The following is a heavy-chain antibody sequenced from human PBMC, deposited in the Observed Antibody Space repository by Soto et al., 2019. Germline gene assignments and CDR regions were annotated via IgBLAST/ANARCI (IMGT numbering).Heavy chain of an antibody. V-gene: IGHV3-30*18. CDR2: ISYDGSNK. CDR3: AKDRYGYSSSWRSNWFDP. CDR1: GFTFSSYG. J-gene: IGHJ5*02. Sequence: GGSLRLSCAASGFTFSSYGMHWVRQAPGKGLEWVAVISYDGSNKYYADSVKGRFTISRDNSKNTLYLQMNSLRAEDTAVYYCAKDRYGYSSSWRSNWFDPWGQGTLVTVSS. D-gene: IGHD6-13*01.